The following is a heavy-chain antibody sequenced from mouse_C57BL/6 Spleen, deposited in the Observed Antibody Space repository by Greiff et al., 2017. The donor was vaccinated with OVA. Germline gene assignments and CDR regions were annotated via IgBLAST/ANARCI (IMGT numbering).Heavy chain of an antibody. J-gene: IGHJ2*01. D-gene: IGHD1-1*01. Sequence: VQVVESGAELARPGASVKLSCKASGYTFTSYGISWVKQRTGQGLEWIGEIYPRSGNTYYNEKFKGKATLTADKSSSTAYMELRSLTSEDSAVYFCARYTTVVAIDYWGQGTTLTVSS. CDR1: GYTFTSYG. CDR2: IYPRSGNT. CDR3: ARYTTVVAIDY. V-gene: IGHV1-81*01.